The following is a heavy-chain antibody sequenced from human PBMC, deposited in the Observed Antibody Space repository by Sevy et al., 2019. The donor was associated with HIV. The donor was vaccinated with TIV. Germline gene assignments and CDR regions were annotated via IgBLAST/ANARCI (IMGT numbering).Heavy chain of an antibody. J-gene: IGHJ3*02. Sequence: ASVKVSCKASGGTFSSYAISWVRQAPGQGLEWMGRIIPIFGTANYAQKFQGRVTITADESTSTAYMELSSLRSEDTAVYYCARLPGIAAAGTGHDAFDIWGQGTMVTVSS. CDR2: IIPIFGTA. V-gene: IGHV1-69*13. CDR3: ARLPGIAAAGTGHDAFDI. CDR1: GGTFSSYA. D-gene: IGHD6-13*01.